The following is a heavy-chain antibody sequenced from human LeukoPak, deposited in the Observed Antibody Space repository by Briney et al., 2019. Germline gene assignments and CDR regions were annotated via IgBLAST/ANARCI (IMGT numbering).Heavy chain of an antibody. J-gene: IGHJ3*02. D-gene: IGHD3-22*01. CDR1: GYTFTVYY. Sequence: ASVKDSCKASGYTFTVYYRCRVRQAPGQGLEWMRWINPNSGGTNYAQKFQGRVTMTRDTSISTAYMELSRLRSDDTAVYYCARVTGYYDESPGYYHHAYCIRGPVTMVTVSS. V-gene: IGHV1-2*02. CDR3: ARVTGYYDESPGYYHHAYCI. CDR2: INPNSGGT.